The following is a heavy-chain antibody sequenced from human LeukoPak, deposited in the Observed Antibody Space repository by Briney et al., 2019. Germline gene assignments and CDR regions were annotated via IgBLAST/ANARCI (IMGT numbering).Heavy chain of an antibody. CDR2: ISSSSSYI. J-gene: IGHJ4*02. Sequence: PGGSLRLSCAASGFTFSSYSMNWVRQAPGKGLEWVSSISSSSSYINYADSVKGRFTISRDNAKNSLYLQMNSLRAEDTAVYYCARDDSSGYFDYWGQGTLVTVSS. D-gene: IGHD3-22*01. V-gene: IGHV3-21*01. CDR1: GFTFSSYS. CDR3: ARDDSSGYFDY.